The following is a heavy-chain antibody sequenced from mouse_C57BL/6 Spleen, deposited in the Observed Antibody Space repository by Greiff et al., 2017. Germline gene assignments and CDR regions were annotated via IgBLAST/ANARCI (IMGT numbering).Heavy chain of an antibody. CDR3: ARDDYDAY. V-gene: IGHV3-6*01. J-gene: IGHJ3*01. CDR2: ISYDGSN. CDR1: GYSITSGYY. Sequence: VQLKESGPGLVKPSQSLSLTCSVTGYSITSGYYWNWIRQFPGNKLEWMGYISYDGSNNYNPSLKNRISITRDTSKNQFFLKLNSVTTEDTATYYCARDDYDAYWGQGTLVTVSA. D-gene: IGHD2-4*01.